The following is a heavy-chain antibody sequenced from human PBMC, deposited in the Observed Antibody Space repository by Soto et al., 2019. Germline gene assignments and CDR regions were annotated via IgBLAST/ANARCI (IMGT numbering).Heavy chain of an antibody. J-gene: IGHJ4*02. CDR2: IYYSGST. Sequence: SETLSLTCTVSGGSINDFYLSWIRQPPGKGLEWIGYIYYSGSTDYNPSLKGRVTISVDTSKNQFSLKLRSVTAADTAVYYCARVGGVAARTFDYWGQGTLVTVSS. D-gene: IGHD6-6*01. CDR1: GGSINDFY. CDR3: ARVGGVAARTFDY. V-gene: IGHV4-59*01.